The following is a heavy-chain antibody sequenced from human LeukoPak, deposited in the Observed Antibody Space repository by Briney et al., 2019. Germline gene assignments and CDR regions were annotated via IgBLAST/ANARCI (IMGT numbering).Heavy chain of an antibody. J-gene: IGHJ4*02. V-gene: IGHV3-7*01. D-gene: IGHD2-15*01. CDR3: ARDYGGSSPFDY. Sequence: GGSLRLSCGASGLTFSSYWMSWVRQAPGKGLEWVANINQNGSEKYYVDSVKGRFTISRENAKNSLYLQMNSLRAEDTAVYYCARDYGGSSPFDYWGQGTLVTVSS. CDR2: INQNGSEK. CDR1: GLTFSSYW.